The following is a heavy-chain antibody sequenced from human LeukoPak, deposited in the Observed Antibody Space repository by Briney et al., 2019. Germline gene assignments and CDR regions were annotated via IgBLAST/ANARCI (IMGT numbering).Heavy chain of an antibody. CDR2: FYGGT. D-gene: IGHD4/OR15-4a*01. Sequence: SETLSLTCTVSGGSISSYYWSWIRQPPGKGLEWIGYFYGGTNYNPSLKGRVTISVDTSKNQFSLKLSSVTAADTAVYYCARSEVQYYFDYWGQGTLVTVSS. J-gene: IGHJ4*02. CDR1: GGSISSYY. V-gene: IGHV4-59*08. CDR3: ARSEVQYYFDY.